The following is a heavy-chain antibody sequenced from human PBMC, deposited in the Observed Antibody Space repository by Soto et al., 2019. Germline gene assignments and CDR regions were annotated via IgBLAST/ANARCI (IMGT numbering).Heavy chain of an antibody. J-gene: IGHJ4*02. CDR2: IIPIFGTA. Sequence: VQLVQSWAEVRKPGSSVKVSCKASGGTFSRHAISWVRQAPGQGLEWMGGIIPIFGTANHAQKFQGRVTIIADESTSTVYMELSSLRSEDTAMYYCARGWGYDSNDYYYAYWGQGTLVIVSS. D-gene: IGHD3-22*01. CDR1: GGTFSRHA. V-gene: IGHV1-69*12. CDR3: ARGWGYDSNDYYYAY.